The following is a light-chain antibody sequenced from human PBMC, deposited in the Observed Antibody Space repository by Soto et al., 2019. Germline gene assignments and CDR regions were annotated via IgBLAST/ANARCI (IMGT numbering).Light chain of an antibody. J-gene: IGKJ5*01. V-gene: IGKV1-39*01. CDR2: AAS. Sequence: EIQMAQAPSSLAASXGKIVHITCXASQGIRIDLGWFQQRPGKAPKLLIYAASSLQSGVPSRFSGSGSGTDFTLTISSLQPEDFATYYCQQSYSTSITFGQGTRLEIK. CDR3: QQSYSTSIT. CDR1: QGIRID.